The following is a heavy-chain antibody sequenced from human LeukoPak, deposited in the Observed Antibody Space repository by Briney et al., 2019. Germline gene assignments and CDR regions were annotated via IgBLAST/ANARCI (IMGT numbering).Heavy chain of an antibody. CDR1: GGTFSSYA. J-gene: IGHJ5*02. Sequence: ASVKVSCKASGGTFSSYAISWVRQAPGQGLEWMGGIIPIFGTANYAQKFQGRVMITTDESTSTAYMELSSLRSEDTAVYYCARDARDYYDSSGYSPRWFDPWGQGTLVTVSS. CDR3: ARDARDYYDSSGYSPRWFDP. D-gene: IGHD3-22*01. V-gene: IGHV1-69*05. CDR2: IIPIFGTA.